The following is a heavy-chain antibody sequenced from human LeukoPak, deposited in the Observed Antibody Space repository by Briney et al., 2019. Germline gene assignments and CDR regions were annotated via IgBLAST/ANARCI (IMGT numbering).Heavy chain of an antibody. CDR1: GYTFTSYY. V-gene: IGHV1-46*01. Sequence: ASVKVSCKTSGYTFTSYYMQRVRQAPGQGLEWMGTINPSGGSTSYAQKFQGRVTMTRDTSTSTVYIELSSLRSEDTAVYYCARDFAAANSPWPYWGQGTLVTVSS. D-gene: IGHD6-13*01. CDR3: ARDFAAANSPWPY. J-gene: IGHJ4*02. CDR2: INPSGGST.